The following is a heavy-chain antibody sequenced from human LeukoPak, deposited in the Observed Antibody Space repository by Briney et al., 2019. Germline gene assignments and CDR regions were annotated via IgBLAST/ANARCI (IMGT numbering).Heavy chain of an antibody. CDR3: ARVRGLTVTTLYYYYYYMDV. Sequence: SVKVSCKASGGTFSSYAISWVRQAPGQGLEWMGGIIPIFGTANYAQKFQGRVTITTDESTSTAYMELSSLSSEDTAVYYCARVRGLTVTTLYYYYYYMDVWGKGTTVTVSS. D-gene: IGHD4-11*01. CDR2: IIPIFGTA. CDR1: GGTFSSYA. J-gene: IGHJ6*03. V-gene: IGHV1-69*05.